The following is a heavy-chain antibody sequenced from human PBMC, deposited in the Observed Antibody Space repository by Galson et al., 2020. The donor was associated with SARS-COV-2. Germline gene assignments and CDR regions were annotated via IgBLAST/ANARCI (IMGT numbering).Heavy chain of an antibody. D-gene: IGHD6-13*01. Sequence: ASVKVSCKASGGTFSSYAISWVRQAPGQGLEWMGGIIPIFGTANYAQKFQGRVTITTDESTSTAYMELSSLRSEDTAVYYCARDRWGSSWWPAHHYWGQGTLVTVSS. CDR3: ARDRWGSSWWPAHHY. V-gene: IGHV1-69*05. J-gene: IGHJ4*02. CDR1: GGTFSSYA. CDR2: IIPIFGTA.